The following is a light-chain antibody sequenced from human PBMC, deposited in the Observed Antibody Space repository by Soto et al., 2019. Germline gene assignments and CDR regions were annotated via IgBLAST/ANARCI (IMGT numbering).Light chain of an antibody. V-gene: IGLV1-47*01. J-gene: IGLJ3*02. CDR2: RNN. CDR1: SSNIGSNY. Sequence: QSVLTQPPSASGTPGQRVTISCSGSSSNIGSNYVYWYQQLPGTAPKLLIYRNNQRPSGVPDRFSGSKSGTSASLAISGLRSEDEADYYCAAWDDSLSGWVFGGGTKVDRP. CDR3: AAWDDSLSGWV.